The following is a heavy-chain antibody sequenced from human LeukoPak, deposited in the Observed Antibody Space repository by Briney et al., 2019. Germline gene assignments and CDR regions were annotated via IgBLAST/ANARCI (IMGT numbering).Heavy chain of an antibody. CDR3: ARDKVVVAATDAFDI. CDR1: GFTFSSYS. V-gene: IGHV3-21*01. Sequence: PGGSLRLSCAASGFTFSSYSMNWVRQAPGKGLEWVSSISSSSSYIYYADLVKGRFTISRDNAKNSLYLQMNSLRAEDTAVYYCARDKVVVAATDAFDIWGQGTMVTVSS. D-gene: IGHD2-15*01. J-gene: IGHJ3*02. CDR2: ISSSSSYI.